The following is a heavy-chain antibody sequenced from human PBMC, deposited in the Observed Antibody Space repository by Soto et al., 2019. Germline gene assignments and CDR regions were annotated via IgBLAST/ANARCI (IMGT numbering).Heavy chain of an antibody. Sequence: GASVKVSCKASGYSFSEFSLHWVRQAPGNGLEWMGWIIPFYGQTNYAQNFQGRVTMTTDTSTSTAYMELRNLRSDDTAVYYCAGDPHQFWYYYVFDPWGPGTMVTVSS. CDR3: AGDPHQFWYYYVFDP. V-gene: IGHV1-18*01. J-gene: IGHJ5*02. CDR1: GYSFSEFS. CDR2: IIPFYGQT. D-gene: IGHD3-10*02.